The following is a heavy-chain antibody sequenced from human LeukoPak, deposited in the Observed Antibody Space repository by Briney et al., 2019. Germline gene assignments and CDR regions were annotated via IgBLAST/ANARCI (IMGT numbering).Heavy chain of an antibody. CDR3: ASDTSSLGLDY. J-gene: IGHJ4*02. Sequence: SETLSLTCTVSGGSISSYYWGWIRQPPGKGLEWIGSIYYSGSTYYNPSLKSRVTISVDTSKNQFSLKLSSVIAADTAVYYCASDTSSLGLDYWGQGTLVTVSS. CDR2: IYYSGST. CDR1: GGSISSYY. V-gene: IGHV4-39*07. D-gene: IGHD7-27*01.